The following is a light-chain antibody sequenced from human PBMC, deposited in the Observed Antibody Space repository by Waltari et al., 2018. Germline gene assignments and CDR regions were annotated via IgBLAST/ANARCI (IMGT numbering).Light chain of an antibody. V-gene: IGKV1-8*01. Sequence: AIRMTQSPSSFSASTGDRVTMTCRASQGINTYVAWYQQKPGKAPNPLIYAASTLQSGVPSRFSGSGSGTDFTLTISCLQSEDFATYYCQQYYNYPYTFGQGTKVEIK. CDR2: AAS. CDR3: QQYYNYPYT. CDR1: QGINTY. J-gene: IGKJ2*01.